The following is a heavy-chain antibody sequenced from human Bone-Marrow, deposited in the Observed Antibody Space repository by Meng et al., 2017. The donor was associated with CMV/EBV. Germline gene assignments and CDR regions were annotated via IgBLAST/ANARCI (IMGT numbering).Heavy chain of an antibody. CDR3: ARDPVVVPAAIPVRDNWFDP. J-gene: IGHJ5*02. CDR2: INSDGSST. D-gene: IGHD2-2*02. CDR1: GFTFSSYW. Sequence: GESLKISCAASGFTFSSYWMHWVRQAPGKGLVWVSRINSDGSSTSYADSVKGRFTISRDNAKNTRYLQMNSRRAEDTAVYYCARDPVVVPAAIPVRDNWFDPWGQGTLVTVSS. V-gene: IGHV3-74*01.